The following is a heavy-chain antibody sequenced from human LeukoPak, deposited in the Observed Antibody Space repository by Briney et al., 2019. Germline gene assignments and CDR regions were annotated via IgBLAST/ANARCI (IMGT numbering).Heavy chain of an antibody. CDR2: TIPIFGTA. Sequence: ASVKVSCKASGYTFTSYGISWVRQAPGQGLEWMGGTIPIFGTANYAQKFQGRVTISADESTSTAYMELSSLRFEETAVYYCARDLTMVRGARYRPYNWFDAWGQGTLVTVSP. J-gene: IGHJ5*02. D-gene: IGHD3-10*01. V-gene: IGHV1-69*13. CDR1: GYTFTSYG. CDR3: ARDLTMVRGARYRPYNWFDA.